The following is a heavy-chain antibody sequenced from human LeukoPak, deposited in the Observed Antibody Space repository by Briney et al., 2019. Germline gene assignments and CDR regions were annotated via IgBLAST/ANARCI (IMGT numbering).Heavy chain of an antibody. CDR3: ARARHYYDSSGYPNWFDP. D-gene: IGHD3-22*01. V-gene: IGHV3-11*01. CDR2: FSSSGSTI. J-gene: IGHJ5*02. CDR1: GFTFSDYY. Sequence: PGGSLRLSCAASGFTFSDYYMSWIRQAPGKGLEWVSYFSSSGSTIYYADSVKGRFTISRDNAKNSLYLQMNSLRAEDTAVYYCARARHYYDSSGYPNWFDPWGQGTLVSVSS.